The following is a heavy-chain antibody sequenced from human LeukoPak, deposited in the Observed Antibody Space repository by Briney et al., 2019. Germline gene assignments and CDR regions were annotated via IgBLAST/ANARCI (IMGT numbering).Heavy chain of an antibody. CDR1: GGSISSYY. J-gene: IGHJ4*02. CDR2: IYYSGST. V-gene: IGHV4-59*12. CDR3: ARSAYSSSRLDY. D-gene: IGHD6-13*01. Sequence: SETLSLTCTVSGGSISSYYWSWIRQPPGKGLEWIGYIYYSGSTYYNPSLKSRVTISVDTSKNQFSLKLSSVTAADTAVYYCARSAYSSSRLDYWGQGTLVTVSS.